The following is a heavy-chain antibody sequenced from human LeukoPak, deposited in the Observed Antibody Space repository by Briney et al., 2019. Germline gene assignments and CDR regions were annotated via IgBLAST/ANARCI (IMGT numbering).Heavy chain of an antibody. CDR1: GYSFSSFG. Sequence: ASVKVSCKASGYSFSSFGINWVRQAPGQGLEWMGWISGYNGDTKYSQRLEGRVTLTTDSSTTTTYMELVTLRSDDTAVYYCARGGLWVGELLSTPHDGFDIWGQGTLVTVSS. CDR2: ISGYNGDT. V-gene: IGHV1-18*01. D-gene: IGHD3-10*01. CDR3: ARGGLWVGELLSTPHDGFDI. J-gene: IGHJ3*02.